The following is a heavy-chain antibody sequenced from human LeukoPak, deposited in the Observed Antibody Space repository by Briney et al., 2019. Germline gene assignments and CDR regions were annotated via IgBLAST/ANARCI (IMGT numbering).Heavy chain of an antibody. V-gene: IGHV3-74*01. CDR2: INSDESST. CDR3: ATSTAAAGTD. Sequence: GGSLRLSCAASGFTFSSYWMYWVRQAPGKGLVWVSRINSDESSTSYADSVKGRFTISRDNTQNSLYLQMNSLRAEDTAIYYCATSTAAAGTDWGQGTLVTVSS. J-gene: IGHJ4*02. CDR1: GFTFSSYW. D-gene: IGHD6-13*01.